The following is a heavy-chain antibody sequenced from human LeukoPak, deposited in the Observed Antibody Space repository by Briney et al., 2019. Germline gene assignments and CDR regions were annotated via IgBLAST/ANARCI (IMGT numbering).Heavy chain of an antibody. J-gene: IGHJ5*01. CDR3: VKNGVRLLFTVYSWFDC. CDR2: VSGDGAGM. Sequence: PGGSLRLSCAASGFAFPNYAMNWVRQAPGKGLEWVSGVSGDGAGMYYADPVKGRFTVSRDNSENTLSLQMDILRAEDTAVYYCVKNGVRLLFTVYSWFDCWGQGTLVTVSS. D-gene: IGHD2-8*01. CDR1: GFAFPNYA. V-gene: IGHV3-23*01.